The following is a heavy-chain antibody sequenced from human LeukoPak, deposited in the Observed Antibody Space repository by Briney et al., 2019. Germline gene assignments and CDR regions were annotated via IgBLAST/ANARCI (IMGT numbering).Heavy chain of an antibody. CDR3: ARDSVEMPTVNDN. CDR2: ISAYNGNT. J-gene: IGHJ4*02. V-gene: IGHV1-18*01. Sequence: ASVKVSCKGSGYTFTSYGVTWARQAPGQGLEWMGWISAYNGNTDYAQRLQGRLIMTTDTSTSTAYMELRSLRSDDTAVYYCARDSVEMPTVNDNWGQGTLVTVSS. D-gene: IGHD4-4*01. CDR1: GYTFTSYG.